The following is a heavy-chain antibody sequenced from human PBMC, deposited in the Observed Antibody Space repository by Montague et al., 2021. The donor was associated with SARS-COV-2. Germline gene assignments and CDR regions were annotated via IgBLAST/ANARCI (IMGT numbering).Heavy chain of an antibody. CDR1: IGSISSGSYY. J-gene: IGHJ5*02. Sequence: TLFLTCTVSIGSISSGSYYWSWIRQPAGKGLEWIGRIYTSGSTNYXPSLKSRVTISVDTSKNQFSLKLSSVTAADTAVYYCARDGYSSGWNGLHWFDPWGQGTLVTVSS. CDR3: ARDGYSSGWNGLHWFDP. V-gene: IGHV4-61*02. CDR2: IYTSGST. D-gene: IGHD6-25*01.